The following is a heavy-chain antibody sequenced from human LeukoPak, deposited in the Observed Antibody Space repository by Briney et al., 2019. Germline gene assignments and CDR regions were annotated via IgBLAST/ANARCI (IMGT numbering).Heavy chain of an antibody. CDR1: VDSFNVYS. V-gene: IGHV5-51*01. CDR2: IHPGDADT. CDR3: ARVLRYYGAGYYGY. J-gene: IGHJ4*02. D-gene: IGHD3-9*01. Sequence: GESLKISCQATVDSFNVYSIAGSGQMPGKGLEWMGIIHPGDADTRYSPSFQGQVTISADTSNSTAYLKWTSLTASDTAVYYCARVLRYYGAGYYGYWGQGTLVTVSS.